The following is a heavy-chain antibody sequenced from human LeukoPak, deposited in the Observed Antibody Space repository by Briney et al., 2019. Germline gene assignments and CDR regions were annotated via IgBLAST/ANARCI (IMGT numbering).Heavy chain of an antibody. V-gene: IGHV3-30-3*01. CDR3: ARGSSSLRAVIVDIDI. J-gene: IGHJ3*02. D-gene: IGHD1-26*01. CDR2: ISYEGSNK. Sequence: GRSLRLSCAASGFTFSRYAIHWVRQAPGKGLEWVGVISYEGSNKYYADSVKGRFTISGDNSKNTLYLQMNSLRAEDTAVYYCARGSSSLRAVIVDIDIWGQGTMVTVSS. CDR1: GFTFSRYA.